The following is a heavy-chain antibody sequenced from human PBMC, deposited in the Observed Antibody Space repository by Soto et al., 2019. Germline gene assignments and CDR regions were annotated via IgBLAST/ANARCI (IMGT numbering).Heavy chain of an antibody. J-gene: IGHJ3*02. CDR1: GFIFGNYM. Sequence: EVQLLESGGGLVQPGESLRLSCAVSGFIFGNYMMTWVRQAPGKGLEWVSTIRDSGDSTYYADSVKGRFTISRDNFKNTLYLKMYSLGAEDTAVYYCAPHVYCSGGSCHYDAFDIRGQGAMVTVSS. V-gene: IGHV3-23*01. CDR3: APHVYCSGGSCHYDAFDI. CDR2: IRDSGDST. D-gene: IGHD2-15*01.